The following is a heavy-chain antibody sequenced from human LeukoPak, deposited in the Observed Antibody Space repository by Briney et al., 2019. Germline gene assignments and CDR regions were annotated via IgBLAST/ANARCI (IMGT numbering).Heavy chain of an antibody. CDR1: GYTFTSNY. D-gene: IGHD3-22*01. Sequence: EASVKVSCKAFGYTFTSNYMHWVRQAPGQGPEWMGVISPSGGSTTYAQKFQGRVTLTRDMSTSTDYLELSSLRSEDTAVYYCARGLYDSSGYYVYYYYYMDVWGKGTTVTVSS. CDR3: ARGLYDSSGYYVYYYYYMDV. V-gene: IGHV1-46*01. J-gene: IGHJ6*03. CDR2: ISPSGGST.